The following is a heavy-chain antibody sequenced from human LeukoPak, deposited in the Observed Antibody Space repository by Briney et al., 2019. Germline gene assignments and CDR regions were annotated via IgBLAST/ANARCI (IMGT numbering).Heavy chain of an antibody. CDR3: ARGDLYYDFWSGYYGEGGYYFDY. CDR2: IYYSGST. V-gene: IGHV4-59*01. D-gene: IGHD3-3*01. Sequence: SETLSLTCTVSGGSISSYYWSWIRQPPGKGLEWIGYIYYSGSTNYNPSLKSRVTISVDTSKNQFSLNLSSVTAADTAVYYCARGDLYYDFWSGYYGEGGYYFDYWGQGTLVTVSS. J-gene: IGHJ4*02. CDR1: GGSISSYY.